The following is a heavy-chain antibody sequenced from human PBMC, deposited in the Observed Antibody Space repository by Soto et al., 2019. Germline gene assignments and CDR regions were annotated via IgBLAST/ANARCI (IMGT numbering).Heavy chain of an antibody. D-gene: IGHD6-19*01. Sequence: ASVKVSCKASGYTFTSYGISWVRQAPGQGLEWMGWISAYNGNTNYAQKLQGRVTMTTDTSTSTAYMELRSLRSDDTAVYYCASAYTSGCYKSDAFDIWGQGTMATVSS. J-gene: IGHJ3*02. CDR1: GYTFTSYG. V-gene: IGHV1-18*01. CDR2: ISAYNGNT. CDR3: ASAYTSGCYKSDAFDI.